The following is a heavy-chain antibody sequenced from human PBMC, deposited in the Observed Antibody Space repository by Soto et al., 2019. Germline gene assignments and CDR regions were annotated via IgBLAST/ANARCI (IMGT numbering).Heavy chain of an antibody. CDR1: GFTVSSNY. Sequence: EVQLVESGGGLIQPGGSLRLSCAASGFTVSSNYMSWVRQAPGKGLEWVSVIYSGGSTYYADSVKGRFTISRDNSKNTLYLQMNSLRAEDTAVYYCARMSTASSWYNWYFDLWGRGTLVTVSS. J-gene: IGHJ2*01. V-gene: IGHV3-53*01. D-gene: IGHD6-13*01. CDR3: ARMSTASSWYNWYFDL. CDR2: IYSGGST.